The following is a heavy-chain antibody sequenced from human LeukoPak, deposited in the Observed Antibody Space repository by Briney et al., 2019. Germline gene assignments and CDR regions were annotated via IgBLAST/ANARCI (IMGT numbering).Heavy chain of an antibody. CDR3: ARVSLPGTTYPPFDY. D-gene: IGHD1-1*01. V-gene: IGHV1-46*01. CDR1: GYPFTNFY. J-gene: IGHJ4*02. Sequence: ASVKVSCKPSGYPFTNFYIHWVRQAPGQGLEWMGVINPRSDSTTYAQKFQGRVTLTSDTSTDTVYMDLSSMRSDDTAVYYCARVSLPGTTYPPFDYWGQGTLVTVSS. CDR2: INPRSDST.